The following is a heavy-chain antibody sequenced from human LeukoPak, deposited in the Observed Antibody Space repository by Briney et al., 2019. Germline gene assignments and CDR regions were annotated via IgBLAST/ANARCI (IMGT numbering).Heavy chain of an antibody. V-gene: IGHV3-21*01. CDR2: ISSSSSYI. D-gene: IGHD3-9*01. CDR3: AKDLSVAGYGAFDI. Sequence: GGSLRLSCAASGFTFSSYSMNWVRQAPGKGLEWVSSISSSSSYIYYADSVKGRFTISRDNAKNSLYLRMNSLRAEDTAVYYCAKDLSVAGYGAFDIWGQGTMVTVSS. J-gene: IGHJ3*02. CDR1: GFTFSSYS.